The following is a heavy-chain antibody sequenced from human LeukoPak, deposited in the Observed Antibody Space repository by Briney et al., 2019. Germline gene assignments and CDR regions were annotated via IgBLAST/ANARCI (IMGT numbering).Heavy chain of an antibody. V-gene: IGHV3-74*01. Sequence: PGGPLRLSCAASGFTFSTHWMHWVRQAPGKGLVWVSRIKTDGSGANYADSVKGRFTISRDNAKNTLYLQMNSLRAEDTAVYYCARDRVYGSGSNDYWGKGTLVTVSS. CDR1: GFTFSTHW. CDR2: IKTDGSGA. J-gene: IGHJ4*02. D-gene: IGHD3-10*01. CDR3: ARDRVYGSGSNDY.